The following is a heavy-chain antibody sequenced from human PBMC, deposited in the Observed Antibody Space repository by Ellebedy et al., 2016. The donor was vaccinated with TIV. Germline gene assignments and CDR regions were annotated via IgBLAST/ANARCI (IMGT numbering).Heavy chain of an antibody. Sequence: AASVKVSCKASGYIFTTYDINWVRQATGQGLEWMGWMNPNSTNTGYAQKFQGRVTVTRNTSISTAYMELSSLRSEDTAVYYCARSPVDWSNDYWGQGTLVTVSS. J-gene: IGHJ4*02. D-gene: IGHD3-9*01. CDR2: MNPNSTNT. V-gene: IGHV1-8*01. CDR3: ARSPVDWSNDY. CDR1: GYIFTTYD.